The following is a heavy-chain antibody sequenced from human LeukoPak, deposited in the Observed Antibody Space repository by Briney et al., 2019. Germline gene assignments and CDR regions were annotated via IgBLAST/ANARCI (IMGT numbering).Heavy chain of an antibody. Sequence: GESLQISCQGSGTSFTRYWIGWVRQMPGKGLEWMGIIYPGDSDTRYSPSFQGQVTISADKSISTAYLQWSSLKASDTPIYYCRRHDYDILTRYSPRLYYFDYWGQGTLVTVSS. CDR2: IYPGDSDT. CDR1: GTSFTRYW. J-gene: IGHJ4*02. V-gene: IGHV5-51*01. D-gene: IGHD3-9*01. CDR3: RRHDYDILTRYSPRLYYFDY.